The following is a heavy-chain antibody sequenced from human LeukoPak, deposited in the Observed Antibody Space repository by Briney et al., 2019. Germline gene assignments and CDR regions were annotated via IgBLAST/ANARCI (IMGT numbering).Heavy chain of an antibody. J-gene: IGHJ4*02. D-gene: IGHD2-15*01. V-gene: IGHV3-48*03. CDR1: GCTFSSYE. Sequence: GGSLRLSCAASGCTFSSYEMNWVGQAPGKGVEWVSYISNTGTTTYYADSVRGRFTISRDNPKNSLSLQMNSLRADDTAVYYCARRMRSCSGGTCSSSFDSWGQGTLVTVSS. CDR2: ISNTGTTT. CDR3: ARRMRSCSGGTCSSSFDS.